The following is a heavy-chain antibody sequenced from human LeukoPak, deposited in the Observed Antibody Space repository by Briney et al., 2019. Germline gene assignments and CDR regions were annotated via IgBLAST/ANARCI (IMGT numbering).Heavy chain of an antibody. CDR3: ARGVSRGLYYFDY. CDR1: GDSVSSGGYY. J-gene: IGHJ4*02. Sequence: PSETLSLTCTVSGDSVSSGGYYWSWIRQHPGKGLEWVGYIYYSGSTYYNPSLQSRVTISVDTSKNQFSLKLSSVTAADTAVYYCARGVSRGLYYFDYWGQGTLVTVSS. D-gene: IGHD6-13*01. CDR2: IYYSGST. V-gene: IGHV4-31*03.